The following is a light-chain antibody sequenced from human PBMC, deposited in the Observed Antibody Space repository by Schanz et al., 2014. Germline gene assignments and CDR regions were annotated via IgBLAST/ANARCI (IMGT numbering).Light chain of an antibody. Sequence: QSALTQPASVSGSPGQSITISCTGTSSDVGSYNLVSWYQQHPDKAPKLIIYEGTKRPSGVSNRFSGSESGNTASLTISGLQAEDEADYYCSSYAGNNDFGVFGGGTKLTVL. CDR1: SSDVGSYNL. CDR2: EGT. CDR3: SSYAGNNDFGV. V-gene: IGLV2-23*01. J-gene: IGLJ2*01.